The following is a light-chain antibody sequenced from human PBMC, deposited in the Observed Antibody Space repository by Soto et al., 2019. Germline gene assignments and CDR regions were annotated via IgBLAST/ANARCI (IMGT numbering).Light chain of an antibody. CDR3: AAWDASLGGFYV. V-gene: IGLV1-44*01. Sequence: QSVLTQPHSASGTPGQRVTISCSGSRSSVGSNTVNLYQHLPGTAPKLLIYSNNHRPSGVPDRFSASKAGASASLAISGLQSEDEGDYYCAAWDASLGGFYVFGSGTKVTVL. J-gene: IGLJ1*01. CDR2: SNN. CDR1: RSSVGSNT.